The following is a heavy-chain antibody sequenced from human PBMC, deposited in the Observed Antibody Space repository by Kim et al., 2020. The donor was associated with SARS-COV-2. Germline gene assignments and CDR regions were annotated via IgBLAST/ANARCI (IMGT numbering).Heavy chain of an antibody. V-gene: IGHV1-46*01. CDR3: ARNVDSGYDN. CDR2: ST. D-gene: IGHD5-12*01. Sequence: STSYATKFRGGLTMTRDTSTSAVAMELSSLRSEDTAVYYCARNVDSGYDNWGQGTLVTVSS. J-gene: IGHJ4*02.